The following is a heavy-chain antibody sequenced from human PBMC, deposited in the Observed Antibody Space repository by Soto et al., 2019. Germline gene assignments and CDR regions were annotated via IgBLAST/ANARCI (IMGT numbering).Heavy chain of an antibody. J-gene: IGHJ4*02. V-gene: IGHV3-23*01. CDR2: ISGSGGST. CDR1: GFTFSSYA. CDR3: ATVGRANYFDN. Sequence: GGSLRLSCAASGFTFSSYAMSWVRQAPGKGLEWVSAISGSGGSTYYADSVKGRFTISRDNSKNTLYLQMNSLRADDTAVYYCATVGRANYFDNWGQGTLVTVSS.